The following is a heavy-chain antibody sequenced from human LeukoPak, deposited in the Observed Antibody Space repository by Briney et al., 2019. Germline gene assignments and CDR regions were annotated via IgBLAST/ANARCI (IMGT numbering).Heavy chain of an antibody. CDR3: AKGRFSMIRGVDYYFDS. J-gene: IGHJ4*02. CDR2: FSYDGGNK. Sequence: GGSLRLSCAASGFTFSNYGMHWVRQAPGKGLEWVAVFSYDGGNKYYLDSVKGRFTISRDNSKNILYLQVSSLRPEDTAVYYCAKGRFSMIRGVDYYFDSWGQGTPVTVSS. CDR1: GFTFSNYG. D-gene: IGHD3-10*01. V-gene: IGHV3-30*18.